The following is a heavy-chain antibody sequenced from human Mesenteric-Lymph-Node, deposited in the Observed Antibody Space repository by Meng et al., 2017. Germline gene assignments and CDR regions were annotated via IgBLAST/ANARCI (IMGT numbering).Heavy chain of an antibody. CDR2: SNAGNGNT. D-gene: IGHD1-1*01. Sequence: ASVKVSCKASGYTFTSYAMHWVRQAPGQRLEWMGWSNAGNGNTKYSQEFQGRVTITRDTSASTAYMELSSLRSEDMAVYYCARGWNDDVYYYGMDVWGQGTTVTVSS. CDR3: ARGWNDDVYYYGMDV. V-gene: IGHV1-3*02. CDR1: GYTFTSYA. J-gene: IGHJ6*02.